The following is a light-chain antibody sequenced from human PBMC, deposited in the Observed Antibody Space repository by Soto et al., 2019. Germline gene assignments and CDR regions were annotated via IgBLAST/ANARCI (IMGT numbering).Light chain of an antibody. CDR1: QAISSW. CDR2: AAS. Sequence: DIQMTQSPSSVSASVGDRVTITCRASQAISSWLAWYQQKPGKAPKLLIYAASRLQSGVPSRFSGSGSGTDFPLTISSLQHEDFATYYCQQANSFPHTFGPGTKVDIK. CDR3: QQANSFPHT. V-gene: IGKV1-12*01. J-gene: IGKJ3*01.